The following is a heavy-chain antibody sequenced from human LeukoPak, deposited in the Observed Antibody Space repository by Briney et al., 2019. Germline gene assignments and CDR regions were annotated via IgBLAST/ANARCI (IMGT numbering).Heavy chain of an antibody. J-gene: IGHJ4*02. Sequence: SGGSLRLSCAASGFTFSSYAIHWVRQAPGKGLESVAVILYDGSNKYYADSVKGRFTISRDNSKNTLYLQMNSLRAEDTAVYYCAKEGSSSWSWDYWGQGTLVTVSS. CDR3: AKEGSSSWSWDY. CDR2: ILYDGSNK. CDR1: GFTFSSYA. V-gene: IGHV3-30*04. D-gene: IGHD6-13*01.